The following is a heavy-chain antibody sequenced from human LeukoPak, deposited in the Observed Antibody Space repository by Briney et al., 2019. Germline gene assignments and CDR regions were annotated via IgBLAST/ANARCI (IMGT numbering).Heavy chain of an antibody. Sequence: ASVKVSCKASGYTFSTYYMHWVRQAPGQGLEWMGIINPSGTDSNYAQKFQGRVTMTRDMSTSTVNMELSILRSEDTAVYYWARDGGGDYDFDYWGQGTLVTVSS. CDR1: GYTFSTYY. J-gene: IGHJ4*02. CDR2: INPSGTDS. D-gene: IGHD4-17*01. CDR3: ARDGGGDYDFDY. V-gene: IGHV1-46*01.